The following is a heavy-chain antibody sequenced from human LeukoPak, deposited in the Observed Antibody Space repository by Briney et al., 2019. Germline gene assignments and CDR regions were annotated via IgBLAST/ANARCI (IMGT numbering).Heavy chain of an antibody. Sequence: SETLSLTCTVSGGSLSSGRYYWGWIRQPAGKGLEWIGRIYTSGSTNYNPSLKSRVTISVDTSKNQFSLKLSSVTAADTAVYYCAGGALGNTDMAPFDYWGQGTLVTVSS. CDR3: AGGALGNTDMAPFDY. J-gene: IGHJ4*02. V-gene: IGHV4-61*02. CDR1: GGSLSSGRYY. CDR2: IYTSGST. D-gene: IGHD5-18*01.